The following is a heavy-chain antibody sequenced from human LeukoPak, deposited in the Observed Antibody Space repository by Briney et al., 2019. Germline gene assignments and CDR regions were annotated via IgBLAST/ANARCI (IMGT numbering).Heavy chain of an antibody. V-gene: IGHV1-3*01. J-gene: IGHJ4*01. CDR3: ARARWTSTVTTYYLDY. CDR2: INAGNGKT. D-gene: IGHD4-17*01. Sequence: ASVTVSCKTSGYTFTEYAVQWVRQAPGQRLEWMGWINAGNGKTKYSQNFQDRVTITRDTSATTAYLDLTSLRSEDTAVYYCARARWTSTVTTYYLDYWGHGTLVTVSS. CDR1: GYTFTEYA.